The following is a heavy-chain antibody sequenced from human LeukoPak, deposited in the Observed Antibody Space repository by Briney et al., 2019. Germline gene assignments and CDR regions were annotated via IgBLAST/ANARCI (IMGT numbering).Heavy chain of an antibody. CDR1: GFTFNNYW. CDR2: INSDGSNT. J-gene: IGHJ4*02. D-gene: IGHD1-26*01. CDR3: ARDSLSGTYRLDY. V-gene: IGHV3-74*01. Sequence: GGSLRLSCAASGFTFNNYWMHWVRQAPGKGLVWVSRINSDGSNTNYADSVKGRFTISRDNANNTLYLQMNSLRAEDTAVYYCARDSLSGTYRLDYWGQGALVTVSS.